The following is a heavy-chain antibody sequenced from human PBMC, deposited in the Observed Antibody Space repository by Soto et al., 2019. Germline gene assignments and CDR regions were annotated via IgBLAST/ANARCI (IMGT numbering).Heavy chain of an antibody. CDR3: ARGTYYYDSSGYPYPDY. CDR1: GYTFTSYG. Sequence: QVLLVQSGAEVKKPGASVKVSCKASGYTFTSYGISWVRQAPGQGLEWMGWISAYNGNTNYAQKLQGRVTMTTDTSTSTAYMELRSLRSDDTAVYYCARGTYYYDSSGYPYPDYWGQGTLVTVSS. J-gene: IGHJ4*02. CDR2: ISAYNGNT. D-gene: IGHD3-22*01. V-gene: IGHV1-18*01.